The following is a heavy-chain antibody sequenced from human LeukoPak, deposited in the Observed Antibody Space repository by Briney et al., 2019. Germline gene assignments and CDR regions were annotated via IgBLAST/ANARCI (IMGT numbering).Heavy chain of an antibody. CDR1: GGSISSYY. Sequence: SETLSLTCTVSGGSISSYYWTWIRQPPGKGLEWIGYIYYSGGTNYNYNPSLKSRVTISLDTSNNQFSLKLSSVTAADAAMYYCARHGGGYSFDYWGQGTLVTVSS. CDR2: IYYSGGTNY. CDR3: ARHGGGYSFDY. V-gene: IGHV4-59*08. J-gene: IGHJ4*02. D-gene: IGHD5-24*01.